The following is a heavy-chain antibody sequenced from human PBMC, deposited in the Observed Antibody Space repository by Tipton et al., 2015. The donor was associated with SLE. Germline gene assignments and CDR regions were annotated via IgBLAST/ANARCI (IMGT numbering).Heavy chain of an antibody. CDR2: IYTSVST. CDR1: GGPISSSSYY. D-gene: IGHD6-19*01. J-gene: IGHJ4*02. V-gene: IGHV4-61*05. CDR3: AKNKAVPEN. Sequence: TLSLTCTVSGGPISSSSYYWGWIRQPPGKGLEWIGYIYTSVSTNYNPSLKSRVTVSVDTSKNQFSLHLSSVTAADTAIYYRAKNKAVPENWGQGTLVTVSS.